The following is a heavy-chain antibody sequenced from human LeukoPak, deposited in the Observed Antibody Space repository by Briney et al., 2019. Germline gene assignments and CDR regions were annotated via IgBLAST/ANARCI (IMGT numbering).Heavy chain of an antibody. CDR2: IIPKFGTA. Sequence: APVKVSCKASGGTFSSYAIIWVRQAPGQGLKWMGGIIPKFGTANYAQKFQGRVTITADESTSTAYMELSSLRSEDTAVYYCARAGYNTNWPLRWFDPWGQGTPVTVSS. CDR1: GGTFSSYA. V-gene: IGHV1-69*13. CDR3: ARAGYNTNWPLRWFDP. D-gene: IGHD6-13*01. J-gene: IGHJ5*02.